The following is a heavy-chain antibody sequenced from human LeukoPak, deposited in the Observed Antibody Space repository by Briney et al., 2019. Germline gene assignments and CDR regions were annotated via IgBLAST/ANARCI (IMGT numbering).Heavy chain of an antibody. V-gene: IGHV3-30*02. Sequence: GGSLRLSCAASGFAFSSYGMHWVRQAPGKGLEWVAVIWYDGSNKYYADSVKGRFTISRDNSKNTLYLQMNSLRAEDTAVYYCAKDFGGYNGGDYFDYWGQGTLVTVSS. D-gene: IGHD5-24*01. CDR2: IWYDGSNK. J-gene: IGHJ4*02. CDR1: GFAFSSYG. CDR3: AKDFGGYNGGDYFDY.